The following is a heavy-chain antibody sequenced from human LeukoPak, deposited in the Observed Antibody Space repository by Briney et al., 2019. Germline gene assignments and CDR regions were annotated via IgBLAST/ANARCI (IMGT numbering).Heavy chain of an antibody. V-gene: IGHV4-61*02. Sequence: PSETLSLTCTVSSGSISGNDLYWNWIRQAAGKGLEWIGRVHSGGTSNYNPSLAGRVTVSVDRSKKQFSLKMSSVTAADTAVYYCARTYCDTCTCYRFDSWGQGILVTVSS. CDR1: SGSISGNDLY. D-gene: IGHD2-21*01. J-gene: IGHJ4*02. CDR3: ARTYCDTCTCYRFDS. CDR2: VHSGGTS.